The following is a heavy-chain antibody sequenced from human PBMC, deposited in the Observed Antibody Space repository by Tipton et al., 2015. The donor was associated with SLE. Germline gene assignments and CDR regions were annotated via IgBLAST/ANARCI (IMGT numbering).Heavy chain of an antibody. CDR3: ARPVVTYYYPGMEV. CDR1: GGSISGDH. J-gene: IGHJ6*02. CDR2: IYYTGAT. D-gene: IGHD4-23*01. V-gene: IGHV4-59*01. Sequence: TLSLTCTVSGGSISGDHWTWIRQPPGKGLEWIGNIYYTGATNYNPSLRSRVTISLARSKNQFSLKLDSVTADDTAVYYCARPVVTYYYPGMEVWGRGTMVTVS.